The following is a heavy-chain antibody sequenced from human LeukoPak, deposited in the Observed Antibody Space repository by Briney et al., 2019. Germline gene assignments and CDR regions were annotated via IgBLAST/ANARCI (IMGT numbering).Heavy chain of an antibody. CDR1: GYTFTSYF. D-gene: IGHD6-19*01. CDR3: ASTPGIAVAEPFDY. J-gene: IGHJ4*02. Sequence: ASVKVSCKESGYTFTSYFIHWVRQAPGQGLEWMGIINPSGGSTSYAQKFQGRVTMTRDTSTSTVYMELSSLRSEDTAVYYCASTPGIAVAEPFDYWGQGTLVTVSS. V-gene: IGHV1-46*01. CDR2: INPSGGST.